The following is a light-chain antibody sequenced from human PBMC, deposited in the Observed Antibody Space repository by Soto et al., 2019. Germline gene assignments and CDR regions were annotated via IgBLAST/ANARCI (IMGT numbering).Light chain of an antibody. J-gene: IGLJ1*01. CDR3: SSYTSSSIDSV. CDR2: EVS. V-gene: IGLV2-14*01. Sequence: QSALTQPASVSGSHGQSITISCTGTSSDVGGYNYVSWYQQHPGKAPKLMIYEVSNRPSGVSNRFSGSKSGNTASLTISGIQAEDEADYYCSSYTSSSIDSVFGTGTKLTVL. CDR1: SSDVGGYNY.